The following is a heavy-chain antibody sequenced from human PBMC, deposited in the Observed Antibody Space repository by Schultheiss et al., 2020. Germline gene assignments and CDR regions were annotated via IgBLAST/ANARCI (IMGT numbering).Heavy chain of an antibody. CDR3: ARAELN. J-gene: IGHJ4*02. D-gene: IGHD1-1*01. Sequence: GGSLRLSCAASGFTFSSYAMNWVRQAPGRGLEWVSLIYSSGGTYYADSVKGRFTISRDNSKNTLYLQMNSLRAEDAAVYYCARAELNWGQGTLVTVSS. CDR2: IYSSGGT. V-gene: IGHV3-66*01. CDR1: GFTFSSYA.